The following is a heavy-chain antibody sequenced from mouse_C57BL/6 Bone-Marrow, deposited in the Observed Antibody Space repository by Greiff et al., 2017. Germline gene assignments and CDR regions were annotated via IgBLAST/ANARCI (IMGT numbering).Heavy chain of an antibody. J-gene: IGHJ3*01. CDR1: GYTFTDYE. V-gene: IGHV1-15*01. D-gene: IGHD1-1*01. CDR2: IDPETGGT. CDR3: TRELENYYGSSYGFAY. Sequence: QVQLKQSGAELVRPGASVTLSCKASGYTFTDYEMHWVKQTPVHGLEWIGAIDPETGGTAYNQKFKGKAILTADKSSSTAYMELRSLTSEDSAVYYCTRELENYYGSSYGFAYWGQGTLVTVSA.